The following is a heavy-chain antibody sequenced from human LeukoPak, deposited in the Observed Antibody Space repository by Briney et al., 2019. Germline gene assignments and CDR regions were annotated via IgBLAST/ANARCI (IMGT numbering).Heavy chain of an antibody. CDR1: GFTFSSFA. CDR2: ISGSGEST. CDR3: AKDAIGQYRPYYFDC. V-gene: IGHV3-23*01. D-gene: IGHD3-16*02. J-gene: IGHJ4*02. Sequence: GGSLRLSCAAPGFTFSSFAMSWVRQAAGKGLEWVSSISGSGESTYYADYVKGRFTVSRDNSKNTLNLQLNSLRAEDTAVYYCAKDAIGQYRPYYFDCWGQGTLVTVSS.